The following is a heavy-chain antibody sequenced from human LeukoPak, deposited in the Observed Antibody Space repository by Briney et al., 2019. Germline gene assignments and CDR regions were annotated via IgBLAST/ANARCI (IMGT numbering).Heavy chain of an antibody. Sequence: AAVTVSFTGSGGTFIIYAMSGVGQAPGQGGEGMGRMIPILGIGNYKQKFQGRVTITADKSTSTAYMDLRSPRSDATAVYYCATLRRNFDYWGQGTLVTVSS. CDR3: ATLRRNFDY. CDR2: MIPILGIG. CDR1: GGTFIIYA. J-gene: IGHJ4*02. V-gene: IGHV1-69*04.